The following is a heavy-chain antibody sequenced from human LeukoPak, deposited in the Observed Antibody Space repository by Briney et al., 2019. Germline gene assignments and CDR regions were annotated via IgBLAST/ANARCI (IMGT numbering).Heavy chain of an antibody. J-gene: IGHJ3*02. CDR3: ARFPCGGDCSRDVAFDI. Sequence: GGSLRLSCAASGFTFSDYYMSWIRQAPGKGLEWVSYISGSGSTIYYADSVKGRFTISRDNAKNSLYLQMNSLRAEDTAVYYCARFPCGGDCSRDVAFDIWGQGTMVTVSS. CDR1: GFTFSDYY. CDR2: ISGSGSTI. D-gene: IGHD2-21*02. V-gene: IGHV3-11*04.